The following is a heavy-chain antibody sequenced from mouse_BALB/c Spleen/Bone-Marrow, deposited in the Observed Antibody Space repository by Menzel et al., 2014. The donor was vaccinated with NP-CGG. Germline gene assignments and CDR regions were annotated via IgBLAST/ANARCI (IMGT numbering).Heavy chain of an antibody. D-gene: IGHD1-1*01. CDR2: INPDSRTI. CDR1: GFDFSRYW. V-gene: IGHV4-1*02. J-gene: IGHJ2*01. CDR3: ARPDYYGYLNY. Sequence: EVKLVESGGGLVQPGGSLKLSCAASGFDFSRYWMSWVRQAPGKGLEWIGEINPDSRTINYSPSLKDKFIISRDNAKSTLYLRLNKVRSEDTALYYCARPDYYGYLNYWGQGTTLTVSS.